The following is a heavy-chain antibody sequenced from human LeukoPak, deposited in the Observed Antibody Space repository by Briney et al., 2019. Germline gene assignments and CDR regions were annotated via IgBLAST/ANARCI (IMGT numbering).Heavy chain of an antibody. CDR2: IVGSSRNI. CDR3: ATDSPETAAFDY. D-gene: IGHD1-1*01. J-gene: IGHJ4*02. V-gene: IGHV3-48*04. Sequence: GGSLRLSCTASGFSFSTYSMNWVRQAPGKGLGWVSYIVGSSRNIYYADSVKGRFTISRDNAKNSLYLQMDSLRAEDTAVYHCATDSPETAAFDYWGQGTLVTVSS. CDR1: GFSFSTYS.